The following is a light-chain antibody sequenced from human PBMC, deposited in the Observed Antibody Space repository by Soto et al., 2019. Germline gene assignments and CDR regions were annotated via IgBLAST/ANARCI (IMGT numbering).Light chain of an antibody. Sequence: DIQLTQSPSFLSASVGDRVTITCRASQGISSYLAWYQQKPGKAPKLLIYAASTLQSGVPSRFSGSGSGTEFTLTISSLQPEDFVTYYCQQLNSYPQFTFGPGTKVDIK. CDR2: AAS. CDR1: QGISSY. CDR3: QQLNSYPQFT. V-gene: IGKV1-9*01. J-gene: IGKJ3*01.